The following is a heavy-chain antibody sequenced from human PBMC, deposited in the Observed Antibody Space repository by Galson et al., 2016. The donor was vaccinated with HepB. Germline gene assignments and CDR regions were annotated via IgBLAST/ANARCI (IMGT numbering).Heavy chain of an antibody. V-gene: IGHV4-59*08. J-gene: IGHJ4*01. CDR1: GGSISTYY. CDR3: ARRVAVAGIYYFDY. Sequence: ETLSLTCIVSGGSISTYYWHWIRQPPGKGLEWIGYIYYSGSTNSNPSLKSRVTISVDTSKNQFSLKLSSVTAADTAVYYCARRVAVAGIYYFDYWGRGTLVTVSS. CDR2: IYYSGST. D-gene: IGHD6-19*01.